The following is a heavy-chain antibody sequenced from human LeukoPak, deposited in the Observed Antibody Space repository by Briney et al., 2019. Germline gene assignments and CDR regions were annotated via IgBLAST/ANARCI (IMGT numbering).Heavy chain of an antibody. J-gene: IGHJ4*02. V-gene: IGHV1-24*01. Sequence: ASVKVSCKVSGYTLTELSMHWVRQAPGKGLEWMGGYDPEDGETIYAQKFQGRVTMTEDTSTDTAYMELSSLRSEDTAVYYWATGLYCSGGTCYSHYWGQGTLVTVSS. CDR2: YDPEDGET. CDR3: ATGLYCSGGTCYSHY. CDR1: GYTLTELS. D-gene: IGHD2-15*01.